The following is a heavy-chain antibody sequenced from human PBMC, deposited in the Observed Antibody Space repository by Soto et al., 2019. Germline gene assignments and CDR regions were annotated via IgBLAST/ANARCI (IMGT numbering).Heavy chain of an antibody. CDR2: IYYSGST. J-gene: IGHJ4*02. V-gene: IGHV4-39*01. Sequence: SETLSLTCTVSGGSISSSSYYWGWIRQPPGKGLECIGSIYYSGSTYYNPTLKSRVTISVDTSKNQFSLKLSSVTAADTAVYYCARLDRDGDYYFDYWGQGTLVTVSS. CDR3: ARLDRDGDYYFDY. CDR1: GGSISSSSYY. D-gene: IGHD4-17*01.